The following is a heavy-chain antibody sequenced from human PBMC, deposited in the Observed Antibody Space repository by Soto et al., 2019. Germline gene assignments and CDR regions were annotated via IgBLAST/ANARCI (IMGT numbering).Heavy chain of an antibody. CDR1: GFIFNTYG. Sequence: QAQLVESGGGVVQPGTSLTLSCAASGFIFNTYGMHWVRQTPGKGLEWVAIIYYDGSNKNYADSVKGRFTISRDNSKNMLYLQMDSLRAEDTAVYYCARDGVGVTTFHGYFDYWGQGALVTVSS. J-gene: IGHJ4*02. V-gene: IGHV3-33*01. CDR2: IYYDGSNK. D-gene: IGHD1-26*01. CDR3: ARDGVGVTTFHGYFDY.